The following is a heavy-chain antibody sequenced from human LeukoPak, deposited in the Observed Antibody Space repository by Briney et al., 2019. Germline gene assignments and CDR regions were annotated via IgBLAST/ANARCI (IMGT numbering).Heavy chain of an antibody. V-gene: IGHV3-7*01. J-gene: IGHJ4*02. D-gene: IGHD1-1*01. CDR1: GFTFSNSW. CDR2: IKQDGSEK. Sequence: GGSPRPSCAASGFTFSNSWMSWVRQAPGKGLEWVANIKQDGSEKYYVDSVKGRFTISRDNAKNSLYLQMNSLRAEDTAVFSCAIITRRLERPIGWGQGTLVTVSS. CDR3: AIITRRLERPIG.